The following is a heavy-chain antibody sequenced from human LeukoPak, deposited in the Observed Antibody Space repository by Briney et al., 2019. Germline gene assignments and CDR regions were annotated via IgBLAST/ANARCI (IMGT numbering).Heavy chain of an antibody. CDR2: ISGSGGST. Sequence: GGSLILSCAASGFTFSNYAMSWARQAPGKGLEWVSAISGSGGSTYYADSVKGRFTISRDNSKNTLYLQMNSLRAEDTAVYYCTKGTIWLPFDYWGQGTLVTVSS. J-gene: IGHJ4*02. CDR1: GFTFSNYA. V-gene: IGHV3-23*01. D-gene: IGHD5-18*01. CDR3: TKGTIWLPFDY.